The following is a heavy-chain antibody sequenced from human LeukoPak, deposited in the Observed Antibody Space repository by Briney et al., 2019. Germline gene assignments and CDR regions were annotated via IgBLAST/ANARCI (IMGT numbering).Heavy chain of an antibody. J-gene: IGHJ4*02. V-gene: IGHV4-34*01. CDR3: ARGTTYYYGSGSYYNDY. Sequence: PSETLSLTCAVYGGSFSGYYWSRIRQPPGKGLEWIGEINHCGSTNYNPSLKSRVTISVDTSKNQFSLKLSSVTAADTAVYYCARGTTYYYGSGSYYNDYWGQGTLVTVSS. CDR1: GGSFSGYY. D-gene: IGHD3-10*01. CDR2: INHCGST.